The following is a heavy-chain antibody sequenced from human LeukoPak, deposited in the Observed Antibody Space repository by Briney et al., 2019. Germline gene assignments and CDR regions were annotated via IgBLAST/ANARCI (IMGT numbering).Heavy chain of an antibody. Sequence: GGSLRLSCAASGFTFSSYAMSWVRQAPGKGLEWVSVIYSGGSTYYADSVKGRFTISRDNSKNTLYLQMNSLRAEDTAVYYCARESQGLFDPWGQGTLVTVSS. CDR2: IYSGGST. V-gene: IGHV3-53*01. J-gene: IGHJ5*02. CDR1: GFTFSSYA. CDR3: ARESQGLFDP.